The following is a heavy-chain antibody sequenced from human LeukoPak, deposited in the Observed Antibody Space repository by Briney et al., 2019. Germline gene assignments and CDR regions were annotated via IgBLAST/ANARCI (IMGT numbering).Heavy chain of an antibody. V-gene: IGHV3-23*01. Sequence: GGSLRLSCAASGFTFDSYGMNWVRQAPGKGLEWVSGISGSGVYTYYADSVKGRFTISRDNSKNTLYLVMNSLRVDDTAVYYCAKSGLNRFDYWGQGTLVTVSS. CDR1: GFTFDSYG. D-gene: IGHD2-15*01. CDR3: AKSGLNRFDY. J-gene: IGHJ4*02. CDR2: ISGSGVYT.